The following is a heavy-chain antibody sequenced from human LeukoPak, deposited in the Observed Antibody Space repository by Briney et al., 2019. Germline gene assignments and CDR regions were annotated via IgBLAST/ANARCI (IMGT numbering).Heavy chain of an antibody. D-gene: IGHD1-26*01. Sequence: SVNVSCKASRGTFSSYAISWVRQAPGQGLEWMGGIIPIFGIANYAQKFQGRVTITADKSTSTAYMELSSLRSEDTAVYYCAIEMYSGSYRGAYYFDYWGQGTLVTVSS. J-gene: IGHJ4*02. CDR1: RGTFSSYA. CDR2: IIPIFGIA. CDR3: AIEMYSGSYRGAYYFDY. V-gene: IGHV1-69*17.